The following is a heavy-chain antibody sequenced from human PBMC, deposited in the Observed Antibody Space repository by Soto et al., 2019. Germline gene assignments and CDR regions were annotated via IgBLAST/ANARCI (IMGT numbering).Heavy chain of an antibody. D-gene: IGHD3-10*01. CDR2: ISSSSSYI. CDR1: GFTFSSYS. CDR3: AREGGQHGSGTYYYYGRDV. J-gene: IGHJ6*02. Sequence: PXGSLRLSCAASGFTFSSYSMNWVRQAPGKGLEWVSSISSSSSYIYYADSVKGRFTISRDNAKNSLYLQMNSLRAEDTAVYYCAREGGQHGSGTYYYYGRDVWGQGTTVTVSS. V-gene: IGHV3-21*01.